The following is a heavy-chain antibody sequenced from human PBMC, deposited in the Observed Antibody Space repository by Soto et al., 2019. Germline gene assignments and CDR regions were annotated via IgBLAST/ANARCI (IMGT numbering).Heavy chain of an antibody. V-gene: IGHV4-4*02. CDR1: GGSISSSNW. Sequence: QVQLQESGPGLVKPSGTLSLTCAVSGGSISSSNWWSWVRQPPGKGLEWIGEIYHSGSTNYNPSLKSRVTISVDTSKTQFSLKLSSVTAADTAVYYCARATCSSTSCFPFWFDPWGQGTLVTVSS. J-gene: IGHJ5*02. D-gene: IGHD2-2*01. CDR3: ARATCSSTSCFPFWFDP. CDR2: IYHSGST.